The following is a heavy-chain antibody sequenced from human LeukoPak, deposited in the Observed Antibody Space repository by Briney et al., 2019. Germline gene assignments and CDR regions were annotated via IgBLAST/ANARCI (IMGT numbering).Heavy chain of an antibody. V-gene: IGHV3-49*04. J-gene: IGHJ4*02. D-gene: IGHD2-15*01. CDR2: IRSKAYGGTT. CDR3: ARDRHSLFDY. CDR1: GFTFGDYA. Sequence: GGPLRLSCTASGFTFGDYAMSWVRQAPGEGLEWVGFIRSKAYGGTTEYAASVEGRFIISRDDSKSIAYLQMNSLKTEDTAVYYCARDRHSLFDYWGQGTLVTVSS.